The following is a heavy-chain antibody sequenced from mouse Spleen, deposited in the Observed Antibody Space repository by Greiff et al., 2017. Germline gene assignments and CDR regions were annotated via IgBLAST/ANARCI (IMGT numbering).Heavy chain of an antibody. CDR3: ARTYYRYDGDFDV. CDR2: IYWDDDK. V-gene: IGHV8-12*01. J-gene: IGHJ1*01. D-gene: IGHD2-14*01. Sequence: VTLKVSGPGILQSSQTLSLTRSFSGFPLSTPGMGLSWIRQPSGKGLEWLAHIYWDDDKRYNSSLKSRPTISKDTSRNQVFLKITSVDNADTATYFCARTYYRYDGDFDVWGAGTTVTVSS. CDR1: GFPLSTPGMG.